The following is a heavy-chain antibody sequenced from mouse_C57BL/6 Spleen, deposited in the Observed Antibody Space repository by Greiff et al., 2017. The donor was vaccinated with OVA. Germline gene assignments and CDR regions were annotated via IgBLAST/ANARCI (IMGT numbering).Heavy chain of an antibody. J-gene: IGHJ1*03. CDR3: TRDYYGSSYEYFDV. CDR1: GYTFTDYE. D-gene: IGHD1-1*01. V-gene: IGHV1-15*01. Sequence: VQLKESGAELVRPGASVTLSCKASGYTFTDYEMHWVKQTPVHGLEWIGAIDPETGGTAYNQKFKGKAILTADKSSSTAYMELRSLTSEDSAVYYCTRDYYGSSYEYFDVWGTGTTVTVSS. CDR2: IDPETGGT.